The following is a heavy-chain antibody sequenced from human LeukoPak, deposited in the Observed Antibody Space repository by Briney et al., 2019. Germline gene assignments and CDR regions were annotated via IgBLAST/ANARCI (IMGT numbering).Heavy chain of an antibody. CDR3: ARNYGDYPPFDY. Sequence: SETLSLTCTVSGGSISSYYWSWIRQPPGKGLEWIGYIYYSGSTNYNPSLKSRVTISVDTSKNQFSLKLSSVTAADTAVYYCARNYGDYPPFDYWGQGTLVTVSS. CDR1: GGSISSYY. V-gene: IGHV4-59*01. J-gene: IGHJ4*02. D-gene: IGHD4-17*01. CDR2: IYYSGST.